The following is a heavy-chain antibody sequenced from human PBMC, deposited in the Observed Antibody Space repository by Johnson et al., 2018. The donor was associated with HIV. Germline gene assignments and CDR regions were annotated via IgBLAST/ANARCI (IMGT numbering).Heavy chain of an antibody. CDR1: GFTFSNYA. D-gene: IGHD3-22*01. CDR2: ISSNGGST. J-gene: IGHJ3*01. Sequence: VQLVESGGGLVQPGGSLRLSCAASGFTFSNYAMHWVRQAPGKGLEYVSAISSNGGSTYYANSVKGRFTISRDNSRSTLYLHMINLRADDTALYYCAREISRYYYDYAAFDLWGQGTMVTVSS. V-gene: IGHV3-64*01. CDR3: AREISRYYYDYAAFDL.